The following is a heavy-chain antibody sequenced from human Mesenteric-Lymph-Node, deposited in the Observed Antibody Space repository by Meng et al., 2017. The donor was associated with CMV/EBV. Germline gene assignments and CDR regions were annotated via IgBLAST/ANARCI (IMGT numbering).Heavy chain of an antibody. CDR1: GGTFSIYT. D-gene: IGHD2-15*01. CDR3: ARGGTYSDDYYGMDV. CDR2: IIPILDIT. J-gene: IGHJ6*02. Sequence: SVKVSCKASGGTFSIYTINWVRQAPGQGLEWMGRIIPILDITHYAQRFQGRVTITADKSTGTAFLDLSSLRHEDTALYYCARGGTYSDDYYGMDVWGQGTTVIVSS. V-gene: IGHV1-69*02.